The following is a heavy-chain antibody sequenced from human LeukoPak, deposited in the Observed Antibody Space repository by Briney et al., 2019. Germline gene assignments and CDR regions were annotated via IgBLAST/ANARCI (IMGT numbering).Heavy chain of an antibody. CDR1: GGSFSGYY. CDR3: ARRPATYSTTVTTMRFDY. CDR2: INHSGST. Sequence: SETLSLTRAVYGGSFSGYYWSWIRQPPGKGLEWIGEINHSGSTNYNPFLKSRVTISVDTSKNQFSLKLSSVTAADTAVYYCARRPATYSTTVTTMRFDYWGQGTLVTVSS. V-gene: IGHV4-34*01. D-gene: IGHD4-11*01. J-gene: IGHJ4*02.